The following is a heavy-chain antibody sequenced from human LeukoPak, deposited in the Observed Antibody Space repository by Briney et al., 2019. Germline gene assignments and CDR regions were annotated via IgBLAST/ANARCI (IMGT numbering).Heavy chain of an antibody. J-gene: IGHJ3*02. CDR3: ARYSPKITIFGVAPDAFDI. CDR1: GGSFSGYY. V-gene: IGHV4-34*01. CDR2: INHSGSS. Sequence: SETLSLTCAVYGGSFSGYYWSWIRQPPGKGLERIGEINHSGSSNYNPSLKSRVTISVDTSKNQFSLKLSSVTAADTAVYYCARYSPKITIFGVAPDAFDIWGQGTMVTVSS. D-gene: IGHD3-3*01.